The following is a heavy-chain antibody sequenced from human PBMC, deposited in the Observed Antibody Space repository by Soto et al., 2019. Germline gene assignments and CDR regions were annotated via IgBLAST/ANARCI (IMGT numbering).Heavy chain of an antibody. V-gene: IGHV4-39*07. D-gene: IGHD3-10*01. J-gene: IGHJ6*02. CDR3: ARVIGVRDYGMDV. Sequence: SETLSLTCTVSGGSISSSSYYWGWIRQPPGKGLEWIGSIYYSGSTYYNPSLKSRVTISVDRSKNQFSLKLSSVTAADTAVYYCARVIGVRDYGMDVWGQGTTVTVSS. CDR1: GGSISSSSYY. CDR2: IYYSGST.